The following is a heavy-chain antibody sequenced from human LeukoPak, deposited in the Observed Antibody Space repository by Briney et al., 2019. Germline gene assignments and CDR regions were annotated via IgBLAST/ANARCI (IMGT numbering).Heavy chain of an antibody. CDR2: ISAYNGNT. D-gene: IGHD2-15*01. CDR3: AREALAATKNFDY. CDR1: GYTFTSYG. V-gene: IGHV1-18*01. J-gene: IGHJ4*02. Sequence: ASVKVSCKASGYTFTSYGISWVRQAPGQGLEWMGWISAYNGNTNYAQKLQGRVTMTTDTSTSTAYMELRSLISGDTAMYYCAREALAATKNFDYWGQGALVTVSS.